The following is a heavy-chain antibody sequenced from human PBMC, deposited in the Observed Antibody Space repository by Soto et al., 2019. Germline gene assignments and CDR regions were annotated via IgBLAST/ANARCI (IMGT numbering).Heavy chain of an antibody. V-gene: IGHV1-18*01. CDR2: INAYNGNT. D-gene: IGHD6-19*01. J-gene: IGHJ4*02. CDR1: GYTFTSYG. CDR3: ARDPVAGTDFDD. Sequence: QVQLVQSGAEVKKPGASVKVSCKASGYTFTSYGISWVRQAPGQGLEWMGWINAYNGNTNYAQQLQGRVTMTTDTSPSKAYMALRSLRSDGTAVFYCARDPVAGTDFDDWGQGTRVTVSS.